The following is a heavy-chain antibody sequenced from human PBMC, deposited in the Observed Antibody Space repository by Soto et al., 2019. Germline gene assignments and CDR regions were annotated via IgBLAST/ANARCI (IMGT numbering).Heavy chain of an antibody. CDR2: INPSGGST. Sequence: ASVKVSCKASGYTFTSYYMHWVGQAPGQGLEWMGIINPSGGSTSYAQKFQGRVTMTRDTSTSTVYMELSSLRSEDTAVYYCARVGGSYSYYYYGMDVWGQGTTVTVSS. J-gene: IGHJ6*02. CDR1: GYTFTSYY. CDR3: ARVGGSYSYYYYGMDV. V-gene: IGHV1-46*01. D-gene: IGHD1-26*01.